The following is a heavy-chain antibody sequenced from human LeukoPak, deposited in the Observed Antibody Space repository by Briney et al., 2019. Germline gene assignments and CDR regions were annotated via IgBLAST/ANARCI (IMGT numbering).Heavy chain of an antibody. CDR2: INTDGSST. J-gene: IGHJ4*02. V-gene: IGHV3-74*01. CDR3: ARDLGYSSGPNY. D-gene: IGHD6-19*01. Sequence: QTGGSLRLSCAASGFTFSSYWMHWVRQAPGKGLVWVSLINTDGSSTNYADSVRGRFTISRDNAKNSLYLQMNSLRAEDTAVYYCARDLGYSSGPNYWGQGTRVTVSS. CDR1: GFTFSSYW.